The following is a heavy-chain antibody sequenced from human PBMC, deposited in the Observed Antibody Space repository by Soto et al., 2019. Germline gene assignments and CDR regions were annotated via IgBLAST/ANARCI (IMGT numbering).Heavy chain of an antibody. D-gene: IGHD6-13*01. CDR3: ASCAPLAAGGTGNWFDP. CDR1: VGSFDGYY. CDR2: INHSGST. V-gene: IGHV4-34*01. Sequence: PSETLSLTCAVYVGSFDGYYWTWIRQTPGKGLEWIGEINHSGSTNYNPSLKSRVTMSVDTSKNQFSLKLSSVTAADTAVYYCASCAPLAAGGTGNWFDPWGQGTLVTVSS. J-gene: IGHJ5*02.